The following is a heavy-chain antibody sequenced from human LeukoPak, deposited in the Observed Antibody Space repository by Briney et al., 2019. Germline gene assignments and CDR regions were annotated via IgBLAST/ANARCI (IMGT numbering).Heavy chain of an antibody. CDR2: VSGSGGST. CDR3: AKDRAYSGWHNWFDS. Sequence: GGSLRLSCAASGFIFSSYGMSWVRQAPGKGLEWVSAVSGSGGSTYYADSVKGRFTISRDNSKNTLYLQMNSLRVEDTAVYYCAKDRAYSGWHNWFDSWGQGTLVTVSS. D-gene: IGHD6-19*01. V-gene: IGHV3-23*01. J-gene: IGHJ5*01. CDR1: GFIFSSYG.